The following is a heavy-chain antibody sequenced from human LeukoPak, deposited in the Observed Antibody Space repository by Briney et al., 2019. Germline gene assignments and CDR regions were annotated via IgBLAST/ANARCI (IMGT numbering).Heavy chain of an antibody. Sequence: PGGSLRLSCAASGFTVSGNYMSWVRQAPGKGLEWVSVIYSGGSKYYADSVKGRFAISRDNSKNTLYLQMSSLRAEDTAVYYCASLKGFLYFDYWGQGTLVTVSS. D-gene: IGHD3-10*01. CDR3: ASLKGFLYFDY. CDR1: GFTVSGNY. V-gene: IGHV3-53*01. J-gene: IGHJ4*02. CDR2: IYSGGSK.